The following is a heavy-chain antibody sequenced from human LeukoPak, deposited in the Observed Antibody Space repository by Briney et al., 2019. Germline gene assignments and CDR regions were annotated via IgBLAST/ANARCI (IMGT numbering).Heavy chain of an antibody. V-gene: IGHV1-2*06. CDR1: GYTFTGYY. CDR2: INPNSGGT. J-gene: IGHJ4*02. Sequence: GASVKVSCKASGYTFTGYYMHWVRQAPGQGLEWMGRINPNSGGTNYAQKFQGRVTMTRDTSISTAYMELSSLRSEDTAVYYCARDRRVNDYGDYVVDYWGQGTLVTVSS. CDR3: ARDRRVNDYGDYVVDY. D-gene: IGHD4-17*01.